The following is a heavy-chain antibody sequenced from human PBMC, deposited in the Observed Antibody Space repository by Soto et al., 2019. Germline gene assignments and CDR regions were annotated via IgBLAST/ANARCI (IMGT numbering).Heavy chain of an antibody. Sequence: QVQLVQSGAEVKRPGSSVKVSCKASGDTFTFYSINWVRQAPGLGLEWMGRINPILSMSNYAQRFQGRVTMAADKSNDTAYMELSWPKSGDKAIYYCASSYGSGYRAFDYWGQGALVTVSS. J-gene: IGHJ4*02. CDR2: INPILSMS. CDR3: ASSYGSGYRAFDY. D-gene: IGHD3-10*01. CDR1: GDTFTFYS. V-gene: IGHV1-69*02.